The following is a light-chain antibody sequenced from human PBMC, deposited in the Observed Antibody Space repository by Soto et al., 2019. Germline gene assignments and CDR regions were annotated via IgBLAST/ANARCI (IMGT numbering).Light chain of an antibody. CDR2: KAS. CDR3: LQDYNYPRT. Sequence: EIQMTQSPSTLSGSVGDSVTITCRASQTISSWLAWYPQKPGKXPXXLIYKASTLKSGVPSRFSVTGSGTEFTLTISSLQPEDFATDDCLQDYNYPRTFGQGTKV. CDR1: QTISSW. V-gene: IGKV1-5*03. J-gene: IGKJ1*01.